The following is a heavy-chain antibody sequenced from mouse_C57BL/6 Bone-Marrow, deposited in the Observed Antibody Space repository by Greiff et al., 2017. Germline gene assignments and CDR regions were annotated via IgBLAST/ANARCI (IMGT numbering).Heavy chain of an antibody. CDR2: ILPGSGST. Sequence: QVQLQQSGAELMKPGASVKLSCKATGYTFTGYWIEWVKQRPGHGLEWIGEILPGSGSTNYNEKFKGKATFTTDTSSNTAYMRLSSLTTEDSAIDYCARKGLWYWDFDVWGTGTTVTVSS. CDR3: ARKGLWYWDFDV. CDR1: GYTFTGYW. J-gene: IGHJ1*03. D-gene: IGHD1-1*02. V-gene: IGHV1-9*01.